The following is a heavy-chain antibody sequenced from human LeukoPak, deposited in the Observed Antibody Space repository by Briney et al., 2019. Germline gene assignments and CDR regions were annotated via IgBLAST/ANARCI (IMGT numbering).Heavy chain of an antibody. CDR3: ARVCRDGYNGYYYYYYYMDV. CDR1: GFTFPTYS. D-gene: IGHD5-24*01. J-gene: IGHJ6*03. Sequence: PGGSLRLSCAASGFTFPTYSMNWVRQAPGKGLEWISYISSSTSNIYYADSVKGRFTISRDNAKNSLYLQMNSLRAEDTAVYYCARVCRDGYNGYYYYYYYMDVWGKGTTVTVSS. V-gene: IGHV3-48*01. CDR2: ISSSTSNI.